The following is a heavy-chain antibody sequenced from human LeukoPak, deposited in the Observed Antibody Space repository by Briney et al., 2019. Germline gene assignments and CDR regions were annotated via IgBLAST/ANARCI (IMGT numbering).Heavy chain of an antibody. CDR3: ARDPRLYDSSGYPAYNWFDP. Sequence: ASVKVSYKASGYTFTSYGISWVRQAPGQGLEWMGWIRPYNGNTNYAQKFQGRVTMTRDTSTSTVYMELSSLRSEDTAVYYCARDPRLYDSSGYPAYNWFDPWGQGTLVTVSS. J-gene: IGHJ5*02. V-gene: IGHV1-18*01. CDR1: GYTFTSYG. D-gene: IGHD3-22*01. CDR2: IRPYNGNT.